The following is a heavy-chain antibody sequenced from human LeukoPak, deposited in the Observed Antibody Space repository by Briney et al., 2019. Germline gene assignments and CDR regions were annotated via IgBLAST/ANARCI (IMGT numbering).Heavy chain of an antibody. Sequence: GGSLRLSCAASGFTFSSYGTHWVRQAPGKGLEWVAVIWYDGSNKYYADSVKGRFTISRDNSKNTLYLQMNSLRAEDTAVYYCAKRFGPEQPLFDYWGQGTLVTVSS. CDR2: IWYDGSNK. D-gene: IGHD3-16*01. CDR1: GFTFSSYG. V-gene: IGHV3-33*06. J-gene: IGHJ4*02. CDR3: AKRFGPEQPLFDY.